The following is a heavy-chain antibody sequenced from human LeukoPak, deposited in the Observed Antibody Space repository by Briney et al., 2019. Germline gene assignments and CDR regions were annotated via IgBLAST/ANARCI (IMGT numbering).Heavy chain of an antibody. CDR3: ARVSSASYYDYVWGSYRETEGRGYFDY. Sequence: GGSLRLSCAASGSTFSSYSMNWVRQAPGKGLEWVSSISSSSSYIYYADSVKGRFTISRDNAKNSLYLQMNSLRAEDTAVYYCARVSSASYYDYVWGSYRETEGRGYFDYWGQGTLVTVSS. J-gene: IGHJ4*02. CDR2: ISSSSSYI. V-gene: IGHV3-21*01. CDR1: GSTFSSYS. D-gene: IGHD3-16*02.